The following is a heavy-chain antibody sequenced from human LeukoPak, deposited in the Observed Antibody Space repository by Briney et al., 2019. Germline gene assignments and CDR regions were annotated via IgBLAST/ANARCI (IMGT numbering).Heavy chain of an antibody. V-gene: IGHV4-39*01. J-gene: IGHJ4*02. D-gene: IGHD3-10*01. CDR2: TYYSGST. CDR3: ASYGVIEY. Sequence: SETLSLTCTVSGGSISSSSYYWGWIRQPPGKGLEWIGSTYYSGSTYYNPSLKSRVTISVDTSKNQFSLKLSSVTAADTAVYYCASYGVIEYWGQGTLVTVSS. CDR1: GGSISSSSYY.